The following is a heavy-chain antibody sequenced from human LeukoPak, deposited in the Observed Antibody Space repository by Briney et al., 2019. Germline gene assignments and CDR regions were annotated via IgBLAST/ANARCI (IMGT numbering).Heavy chain of an antibody. J-gene: IGHJ5*02. CDR1: GGSFSGYY. CDR2: IYTSGST. V-gene: IGHV4-4*07. D-gene: IGHD6-13*01. CDR3: ARDPDAIAYSSSWYGWFDP. Sequence: PSETLSLTCAVYGGSFSGYYWSWIRQPAGKGLEWIGRIYTSGSTNYNPSLKSRVTMSVDTSKNQFSLKLSSVTAADTAVYYCARDPDAIAYSSSWYGWFDPWGQGTLVTVSS.